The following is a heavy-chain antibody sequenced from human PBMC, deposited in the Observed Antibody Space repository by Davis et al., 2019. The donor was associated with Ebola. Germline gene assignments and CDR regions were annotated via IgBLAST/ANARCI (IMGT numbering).Heavy chain of an antibody. V-gene: IGHV4-59*01. J-gene: IGHJ5*02. CDR2: IYYSGST. Sequence: PSETLSLTCTVSGGSISSYYWSWIRQPPGKGLEWFGYIYYSGSTNYNPSLKSRVTISVDTSKNQFSLKLSPVTAADTAVYYCARGYYDFWSGYPLEENWFDPWGQGTLVTVSS. CDR1: GGSISSYY. D-gene: IGHD3-3*01. CDR3: ARGYYDFWSGYPLEENWFDP.